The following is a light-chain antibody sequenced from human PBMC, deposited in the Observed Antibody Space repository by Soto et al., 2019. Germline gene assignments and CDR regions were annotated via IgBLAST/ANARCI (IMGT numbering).Light chain of an antibody. CDR1: QSIHTS. CDR2: DST. J-gene: IGKJ5*01. Sequence: MVLAPYTETLSLAAGERATRSSTASQSIHTSLAWYQQKPGQPPRLVVYDSTLRANGVPDRFGGSRSGTEFTLTINNLEPEDFAVYYCQQRNVWPPITCGQGTRLEIK. V-gene: IGKV3-11*01. CDR3: QQRNVWPPIT.